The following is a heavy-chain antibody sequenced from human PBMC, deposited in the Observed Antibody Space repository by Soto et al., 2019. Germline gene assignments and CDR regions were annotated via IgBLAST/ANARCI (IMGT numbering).Heavy chain of an antibody. D-gene: IGHD2-21*02. CDR2: ISAYNGNT. J-gene: IGHJ4*02. CDR1: GYTFTSYG. Sequence: GASVKVSCKASGYTFTSYGISWVRQAPGQGLEWMGWISAYNGNTNYAQKLQGRVTMTTDTSTSTAYMELRSLRSDDTAVYYCARAVVVTRYSCYFDYWGLGTLLTVSS. V-gene: IGHV1-18*01. CDR3: ARAVVVTRYSCYFDY.